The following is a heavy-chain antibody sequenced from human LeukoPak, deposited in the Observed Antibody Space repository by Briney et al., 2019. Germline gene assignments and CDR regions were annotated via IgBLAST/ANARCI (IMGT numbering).Heavy chain of an antibody. J-gene: IGHJ4*02. CDR3: ARSLGYALLGY. CDR2: IYYSGST. V-gene: IGHV4-59*12. D-gene: IGHD3-16*01. Sequence: SETLSLTCTVSGGSISSYYWSWIRQPPGKGLEWIGYIYYSGSTNYNPSLKSRVTISVDTSKNQFSLKLSSVPAADTAVYYCARSLGYALLGYWGQGTLVTVSS. CDR1: GGSISSYY.